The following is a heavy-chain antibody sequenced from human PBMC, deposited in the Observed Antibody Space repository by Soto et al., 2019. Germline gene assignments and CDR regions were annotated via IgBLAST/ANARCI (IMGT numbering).Heavy chain of an antibody. J-gene: IGHJ5*02. CDR1: GFSLSTSGVG. CDR3: AHRVLYLEHSNWFDP. Sequence: SGPTLVKPTQTLTLTCTFSGFSLSTSGVGVGWIRQPPGKALEWLALIYWDDDKRYSPSLKSRLTITKDTSKNQVVLTMTNMDPVDTATYYCAHRVLYLEHSNWFDPWGQGTLVTVSS. D-gene: IGHD2-2*02. CDR2: IYWDDDK. V-gene: IGHV2-5*02.